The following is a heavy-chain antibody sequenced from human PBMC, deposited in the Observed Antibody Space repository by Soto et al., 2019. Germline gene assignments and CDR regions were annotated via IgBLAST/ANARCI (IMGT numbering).Heavy chain of an antibody. CDR2: INGLFGTT. D-gene: IGHD2-15*01. CDR3: ARCVLVVMGGYYNMDV. Sequence: QVQLVQSGAEVKKPGSSVKVSCKASGANFNTYVFTWVRQAPGQGHEWMGGINGLFGTTNYAQKFQGRVTIAADNSTNIDYMGLPGLGSEDTAVYYCARCVLVVMGGYYNMDVWGQGTTVTVSS. J-gene: IGHJ6*02. V-gene: IGHV1-69*06. CDR1: GANFNTYV.